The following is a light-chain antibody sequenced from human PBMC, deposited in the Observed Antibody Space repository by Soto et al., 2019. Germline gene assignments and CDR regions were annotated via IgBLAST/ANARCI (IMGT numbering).Light chain of an antibody. CDR2: AGS. J-gene: IGKJ1*01. V-gene: IGKV3-20*01. Sequence: EIVLTQSPGTLSLSAGERATVSCRASQSVRSSLLAWYQQKPGQAPRLPIYAGSSRATGIPDRFSGSGSGTDFTLTISRLEPEDFAVYYCQQCITSPWTFGQGTKVDIK. CDR1: QSVRSSL. CDR3: QQCITSPWT.